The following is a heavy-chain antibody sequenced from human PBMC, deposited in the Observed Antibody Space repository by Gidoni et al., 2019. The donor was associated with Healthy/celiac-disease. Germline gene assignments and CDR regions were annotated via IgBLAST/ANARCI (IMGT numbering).Heavy chain of an antibody. CDR2: ISWNSGSI. J-gene: IGHJ3*02. V-gene: IGHV3-9*01. Sequence: EVHLVESGGGLVQPGRSLRFPCAASGFTFADYAMHWVRQAPGKGLEWVSGISWNSGSIGYADSVKGRFTISRDNAKNSLYLQMNSLRAEDTALYYCAKIRLSSSYDDAFDIWGQGTMVTVSS. D-gene: IGHD6-13*01. CDR3: AKIRLSSSYDDAFDI. CDR1: GFTFADYA.